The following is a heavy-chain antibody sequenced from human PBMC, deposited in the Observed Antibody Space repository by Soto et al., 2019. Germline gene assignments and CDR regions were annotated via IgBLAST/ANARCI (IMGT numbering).Heavy chain of an antibody. CDR1: GGTFSSYA. Sequence: QVQLVQSGAEVKKPGSSVKVSCKASGGTFSSYAISWVRQAPGRGLEWMGGIIPIFGTANYGQKFQGRVTITADESTSTAYMELSSLRSEDTAVYYCTTNSITMVRGAPPGYYGMDVWGQGTTVTVSS. CDR2: IIPIFGTA. J-gene: IGHJ6*02. D-gene: IGHD3-10*01. V-gene: IGHV1-69*01. CDR3: TTNSITMVRGAPPGYYGMDV.